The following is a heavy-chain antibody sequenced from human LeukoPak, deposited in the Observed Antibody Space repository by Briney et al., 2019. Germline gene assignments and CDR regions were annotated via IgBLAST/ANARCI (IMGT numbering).Heavy chain of an antibody. J-gene: IGHJ4*02. CDR1: GFTVSSNY. CDR2: IYIGGSA. Sequence: GGSLRLSCAASGFTVSSNYMSWVRQAPGKGLEWVSVIYIGGSAYYADSVKGRFTISRDISKNTLYLQMNSLRAEDTAMYYCARLGFVVPAVIFDYWGQGTLVTVSS. CDR3: ARLGFVVPAVIFDY. V-gene: IGHV3-53*01. D-gene: IGHD2-2*02.